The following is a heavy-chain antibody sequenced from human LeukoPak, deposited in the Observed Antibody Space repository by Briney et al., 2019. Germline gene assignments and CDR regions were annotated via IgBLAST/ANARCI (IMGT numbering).Heavy chain of an antibody. J-gene: IGHJ6*03. D-gene: IGHD3-10*01. Sequence: SVKVSCKASGGTFSSYAISWVRQAPGQGLEWMGGIIPIFGTANYAQKFRGRVTITADKSTRTAYMELSSLRSEDTAVYYCARDHYGRFYYYYMDVWGKGTTVTVSS. CDR2: IIPIFGTA. V-gene: IGHV1-69*06. CDR3: ARDHYGRFYYYYMDV. CDR1: GGTFSSYA.